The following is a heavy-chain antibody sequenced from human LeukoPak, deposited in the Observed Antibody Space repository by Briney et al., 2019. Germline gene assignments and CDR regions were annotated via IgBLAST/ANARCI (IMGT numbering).Heavy chain of an antibody. Sequence: SQTLSLTCAISGDSVSSKSAVWNWIRQSPSRGLEWLGRTYYRSKWSNDYAVFVKSRITINPDTSKNQFSLQLNSVTPEDTAVYYCARDGAGDVRFDYWGQGTLVTVSS. CDR3: ARDGAGDVRFDY. CDR1: GDSVSSKSAV. D-gene: IGHD3-10*02. V-gene: IGHV6-1*01. CDR2: TYYRSKWSN. J-gene: IGHJ4*02.